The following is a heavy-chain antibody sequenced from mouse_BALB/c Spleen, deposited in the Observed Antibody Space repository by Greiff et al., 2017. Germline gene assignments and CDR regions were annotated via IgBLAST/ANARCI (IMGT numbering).Heavy chain of an antibody. CDR1: GYTFTSYD. D-gene: IGHD1-1*01. CDR2: IFPGDGST. J-gene: IGHJ3*01. Sequence: VQLQQSGAELVKPGASVKLSCKASGYTFTSYDINWVRQRPEQGLEWIGWIFPGDGSTKYNEKFKGKATLTTDKSSSTAYTQLSRLTSEDSAVYFCARLDYYGSSYWFAYWGQGTLVTVSA. CDR3: ARLDYYGSSYWFAY. V-gene: IGHV1S56*01.